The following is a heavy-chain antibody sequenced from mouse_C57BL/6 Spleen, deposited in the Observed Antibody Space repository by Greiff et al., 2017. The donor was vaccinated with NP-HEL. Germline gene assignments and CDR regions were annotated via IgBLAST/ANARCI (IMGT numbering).Heavy chain of an antibody. CDR3: ARIYDGSSWFAY. CDR1: GYSFTDYK. J-gene: IGHJ3*01. D-gene: IGHD2-3*01. V-gene: IGHV1-39*01. Sequence: LMESGPELVKPGASVKISCKASGYSFTDYKMNGLKQSNGKSLEWIGVIIPNFGTTSYNQKFKGKATLTVDQSSSTAYMQLNSLTSEDSAVYYCARIYDGSSWFAYWGQGTLVTVSA. CDR2: IIPNFGTT.